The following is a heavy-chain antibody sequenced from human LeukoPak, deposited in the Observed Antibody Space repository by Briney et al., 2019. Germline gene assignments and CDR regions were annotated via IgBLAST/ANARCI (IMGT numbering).Heavy chain of an antibody. CDR1: GGSISSYY. D-gene: IGHD1-1*01. J-gene: IGHJ4*02. CDR3: ARDRGTWNDDGFDY. Sequence: PSETLSLTCTVSGGSISSYYWSWIRQPPGKGLEWIGYIYYSGSTNYYPSLKSRVTISVDTSKNQFSLKPSSVTAADTAVYYCARDRGTWNDDGFDYWGQGTLVTVSS. CDR2: IYYSGST. V-gene: IGHV4-59*12.